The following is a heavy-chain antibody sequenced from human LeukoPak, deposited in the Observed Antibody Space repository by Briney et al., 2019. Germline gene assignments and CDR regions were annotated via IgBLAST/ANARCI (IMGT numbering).Heavy chain of an antibody. J-gene: IGHJ4*02. CDR2: LSGSVGET. CDR1: GFTFSNYA. V-gene: IGHV3-23*01. D-gene: IGHD3-22*01. Sequence: GGSLRLSCKAPGFTFSNYAMSWVRQAPGKGLEWVSALSGSVGETTYADSVKGRFTISRDNSKNTLYLQMNSLRAEDTAVYYCAKDFPYYYDTSGYYQDSWGQGTLVTVSS. CDR3: AKDFPYYYDTSGYYQDS.